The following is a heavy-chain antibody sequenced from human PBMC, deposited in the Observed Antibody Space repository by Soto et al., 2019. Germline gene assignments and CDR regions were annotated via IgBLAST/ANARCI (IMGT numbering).Heavy chain of an antibody. CDR3: ARFPYTDSRGYPAGGGYYYYYGLDV. Sequence: QGQLVQSGAEVKRPGSSVKVSCKASGGTFSTYGISWVRQAPGQGLEWMGGIIPIFGTANYAQRFQGRVTITADESTSTAYMEMRSLRSEDTAVYYCARFPYTDSRGYPAGGGYYYYYGLDVWGQGTTVTVSS. J-gene: IGHJ6*02. CDR1: GGTFSTYG. CDR2: IIPIFGTA. V-gene: IGHV1-69*01. D-gene: IGHD3-22*01.